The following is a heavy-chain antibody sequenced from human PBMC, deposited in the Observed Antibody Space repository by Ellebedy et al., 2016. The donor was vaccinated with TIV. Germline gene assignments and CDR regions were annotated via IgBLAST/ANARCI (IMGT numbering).Heavy chain of an antibody. Sequence: GESLKISCAASGFTFSDYYMSWIRQAPGKGLEWVSYISSSGSTIYSADSLKGRFTISRDNAKNSLYLQMNSLRAEDTAVYYCGSSSRGYSGVYMDVWGQGTTVTVSS. V-gene: IGHV3-11*01. CDR2: ISSSGSTI. CDR3: GSSSRGYSGVYMDV. CDR1: GFTFSDYY. D-gene: IGHD5-12*01. J-gene: IGHJ6*02.